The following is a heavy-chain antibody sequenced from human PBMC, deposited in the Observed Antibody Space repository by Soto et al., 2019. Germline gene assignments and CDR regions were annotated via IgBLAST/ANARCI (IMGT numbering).Heavy chain of an antibody. V-gene: IGHV1-18*01. CDR3: ACIFSGGYGYGFYYYGKDV. D-gene: IGHD5-18*01. J-gene: IGHJ6*02. CDR1: GYTFTSDD. Sequence: ASVKVSCKASGYTFTSDDMRWVRQAPGQGLEGMGWISAYNGNTNYSQKLQGRVTMTTDTSASTAYMELSSLRSEDTAVDYCACIFSGGYGYGFYYYGKDVWGQGTTVTLSS. CDR2: ISAYNGNT.